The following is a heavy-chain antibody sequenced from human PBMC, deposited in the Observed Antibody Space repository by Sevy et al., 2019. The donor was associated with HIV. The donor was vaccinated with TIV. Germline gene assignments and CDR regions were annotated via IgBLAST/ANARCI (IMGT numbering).Heavy chain of an antibody. Sequence: GGSLRLSCAASGFSFSSYALHWVRQAPGKGLEYVSAISSNGGSTYYADSVKGRFNISRDNSKNTLYLQMGSLRAEDMAVYYWAREGVGGYSYSLDYWGLGTLVTVSS. V-gene: IGHV3-64*02. CDR2: ISSNGGST. J-gene: IGHJ4*02. CDR1: GFSFSSYA. D-gene: IGHD5-18*01. CDR3: AREGVGGYSYSLDY.